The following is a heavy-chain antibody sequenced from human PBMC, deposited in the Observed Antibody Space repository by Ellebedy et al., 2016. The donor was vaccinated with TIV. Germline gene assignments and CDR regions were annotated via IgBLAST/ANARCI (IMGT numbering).Heavy chain of an antibody. CDR2: ISTITNY. V-gene: IGHV3-21*01. D-gene: IGHD2-15*01. CDR3: SRGGGCGGGTCYYPDF. Sequence: GESLKISCAASGFTFSTYSLNWVRQAPGKGLEWVSSISTITNYADSVRGLFTISRDNAKNSLYLQMNSLRAEDTDVYYCSRGGGCGGGTCYYPDFWGQGTLVTVSS. J-gene: IGHJ4*02. CDR1: GFTFSTYS.